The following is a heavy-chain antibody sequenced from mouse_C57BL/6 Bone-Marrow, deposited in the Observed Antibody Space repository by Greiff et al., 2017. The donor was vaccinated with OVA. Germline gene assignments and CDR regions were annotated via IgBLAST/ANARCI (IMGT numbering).Heavy chain of an antibody. Sequence: VQLQQSGPELVKPGASVKIPCKASGYTFTDYNMDWVKQSHGKSLEWIGDITPNNGGTIYNQKLKGKATLTVDKSSSTAYLELRSLTSDDSSVYYCARNYGSSWVAYWGQGTLVTVSA. CDR2: ITPNNGGT. D-gene: IGHD2-1*01. CDR1: GYTFTDYN. J-gene: IGHJ3*01. V-gene: IGHV1-18*01. CDR3: ARNYGSSWVAY.